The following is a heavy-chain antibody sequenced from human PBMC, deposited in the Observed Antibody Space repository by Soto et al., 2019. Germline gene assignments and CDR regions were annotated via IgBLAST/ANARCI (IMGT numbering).Heavy chain of an antibody. CDR3: ASKFGELLADAFDI. J-gene: IGHJ3*02. Sequence: SDTLSLTCTVSNASISSRKWWTWVRQTPGKGLEWIGEIYHSGSINHNPSIKSRVTMSVDKSNNQFSLKMTSVTAADTAVYYCASKFGELLADAFDIWGQGTVVT. D-gene: IGHD3-10*01. V-gene: IGHV4-4*02. CDR1: NASISSRKW. CDR2: IYHSGSI.